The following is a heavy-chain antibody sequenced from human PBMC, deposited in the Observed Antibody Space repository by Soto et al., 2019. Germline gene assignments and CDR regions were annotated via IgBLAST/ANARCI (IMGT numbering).Heavy chain of an antibody. CDR2: IVPMLGPA. D-gene: IGHD5-12*01. V-gene: IGHV1-69*13. J-gene: IGHJ4*02. CDR3: ARPSYSSSWLPNLDY. Sequence: SVKVSCKASGGTFNNYAIHWVRQAPGQGLEWMGGIVPMLGPAKYPEKFRGRVSITADDSTSTAYMELRSLTSEDTAMYYCARPSYSSSWLPNLDYWGQGTLVTVSS. CDR1: GGTFNNYA.